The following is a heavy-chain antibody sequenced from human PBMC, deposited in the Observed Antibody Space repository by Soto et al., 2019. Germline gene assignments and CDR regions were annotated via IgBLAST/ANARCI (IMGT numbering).Heavy chain of an antibody. V-gene: IGHV3-30-3*01. CDR2: ISYDGSNQ. Sequence: PGGSLRLSCAASGFSFSRHGMHWVRQAPGKGLEWVAVISYDGSNQDYADSVKGRFSISRDNSKNTVYLQMNSLRVEDSAVYYCARDRSSTYYYYGMDLWGQGTTVNVS. J-gene: IGHJ6*02. CDR3: ARDRSSTYYYYGMDL. D-gene: IGHD6-19*01. CDR1: GFSFSRHG.